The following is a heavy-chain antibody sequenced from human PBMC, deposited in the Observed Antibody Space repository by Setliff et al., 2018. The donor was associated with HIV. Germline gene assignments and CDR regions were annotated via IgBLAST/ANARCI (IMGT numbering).Heavy chain of an antibody. D-gene: IGHD5-12*01. CDR3: ARLGPDGYNSRHDAFDI. CDR1: GGSISSYY. CDR2: TYTSGST. Sequence: PSETLSLTCTVSGGSISSYYWSWIRQPPGKGLEWIGYTYTSGSTNYNPSLKSRVTISVDTSKNQFSLKLSSVTAADTAVYYCARLGPDGYNSRHDAFDIWGQGTMVTVSS. J-gene: IGHJ3*02. V-gene: IGHV4-4*09.